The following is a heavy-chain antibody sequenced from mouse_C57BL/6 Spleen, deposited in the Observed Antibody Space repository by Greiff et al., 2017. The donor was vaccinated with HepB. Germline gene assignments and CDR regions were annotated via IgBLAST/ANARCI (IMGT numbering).Heavy chain of an antibody. D-gene: IGHD1-1*01. CDR3: ARWAVVATEWYFDV. CDR2: IDPSDSYT. V-gene: IGHV1-69*01. CDR1: GYTFTSYW. J-gene: IGHJ1*03. Sequence: VXLQQPGAELVMPGASVKLSCKASGYTFTSYWMHWVKQRPGQGLEWIGEIDPSDSYTNYNQKFKGKSTLTVDKSSSTAYMQLSSLTSEDSAVYYCARWAVVATEWYFDVWGTGTTVTVSS.